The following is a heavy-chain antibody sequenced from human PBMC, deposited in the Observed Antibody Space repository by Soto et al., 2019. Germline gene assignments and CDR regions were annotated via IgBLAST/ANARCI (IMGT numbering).Heavy chain of an antibody. D-gene: IGHD2-2*01. Sequence: QVQLQESGPGLVKPSETLSLTCTVSGDSITNVYWSWVRRHPGKGLEWIGHFYYSGSTIYSPSLKSRVTISGDTSNNQFSLRLTSVTAADTAVYYCARLGAMFDYWGQGTLVTVSS. CDR1: GDSITNVY. CDR3: ARLGAMFDY. CDR2: FYYSGST. J-gene: IGHJ4*02. V-gene: IGHV4-59*08.